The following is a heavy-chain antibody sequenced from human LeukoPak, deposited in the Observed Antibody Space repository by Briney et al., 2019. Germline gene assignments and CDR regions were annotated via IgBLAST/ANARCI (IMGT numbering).Heavy chain of an antibody. V-gene: IGHV3-30*02. D-gene: IGHD3-3*01. CDR3: AKDQPTYYDFWSGYYLFDY. CDR2: IRYDGSNK. Sequence: PGGSLRLSCAASGFTFSSYGMHWVRQAPGKGLEWVAFIRYDGSNKYYADSVKGRFTISRDNSKNTLYLQMNSLRAEDTAVYYCAKDQPTYYDFWSGYYLFDYWGQGTLVTVSS. J-gene: IGHJ4*02. CDR1: GFTFSSYG.